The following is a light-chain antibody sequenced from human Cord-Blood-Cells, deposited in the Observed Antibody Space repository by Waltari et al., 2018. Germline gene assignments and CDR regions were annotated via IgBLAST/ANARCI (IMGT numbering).Light chain of an antibody. CDR1: APPKQD. J-gene: IGLJ1*01. Sequence: SYELTHPPSVADSPGPTASIHCSGDAPPKQDSYWYQQKPGQAPVLVIYKDSERHSGIPERFSGSSSGTTVTLTISGVQAEDEADYYCQSADSSGTYYVFGTGTKVTVL. CDR3: QSADSSGTYYV. CDR2: KDS. V-gene: IGLV3-25*03.